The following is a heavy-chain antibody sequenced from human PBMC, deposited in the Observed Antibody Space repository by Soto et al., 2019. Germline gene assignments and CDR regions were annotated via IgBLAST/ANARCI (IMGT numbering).Heavy chain of an antibody. J-gene: IGHJ4*02. CDR2: IIPIFGTA. CDR3: ASQLPSLYCTGSTSCYTGSRPLDY. D-gene: IGHD2-2*02. Sequence: VSCKASGDTFSSYAISWVRQAPGQGLEWMGGIIPIFGTANYAQKFQGRVTITADKSTSTAYMELSSLRSEDTAVYYCASQLPSLYCTGSTSCYTGSRPLDYWGQGTLVTV. V-gene: IGHV1-69*06. CDR1: GDTFSSYA.